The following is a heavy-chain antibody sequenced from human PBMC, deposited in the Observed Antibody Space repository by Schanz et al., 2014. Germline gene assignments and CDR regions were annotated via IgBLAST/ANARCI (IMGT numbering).Heavy chain of an antibody. CDR1: GYTFTSDS. J-gene: IGHJ4*02. Sequence: QVQLVQSGAEVKKPGASVKVSCKASGYTFTSDSMHWVRQAPGQGLEWMGIINPIGGSTTYAQKFQGRVTITADKSTFTAYMDVSSLRSEDTAVYYCASSGAGYSSSWDFDYWGQGTLVTVSS. V-gene: IGHV1-46*01. CDR3: ASSGAGYSSSWDFDY. D-gene: IGHD6-13*01. CDR2: INPIGGST.